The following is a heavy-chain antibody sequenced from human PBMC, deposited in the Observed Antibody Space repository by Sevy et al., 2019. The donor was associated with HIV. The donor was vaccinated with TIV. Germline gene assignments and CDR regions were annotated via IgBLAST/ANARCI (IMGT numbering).Heavy chain of an antibody. D-gene: IGHD6-13*01. Sequence: SETLSLTCTVSGASIRDSSYYWAWIRQPPGKGLEWIGNIYSYGETYYNSSLKCRVTISVDTSKNQFSLSLTSVTAADTAIYFCARSMEQQLDAFDIWGQGTMVTVSS. CDR3: ARSMEQQLDAFDI. J-gene: IGHJ3*02. CDR2: IYSYGET. V-gene: IGHV4-39*01. CDR1: GASIRDSSYY.